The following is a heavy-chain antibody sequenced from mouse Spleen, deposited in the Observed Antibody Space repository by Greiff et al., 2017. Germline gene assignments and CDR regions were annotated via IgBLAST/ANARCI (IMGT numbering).Heavy chain of an antibody. D-gene: IGHD2-12*01. CDR2: IYPGSGNT. CDR3: ARKREYSYDSYVCY. Sequence: VQLQQSGAELVRPGASVKLSCKASGYTFTDYYINWVKQRTGQGLEWIGEIYPGSGNTYYNEKFKGKATLTADKSSSTAYMQLSSLTSEDSAVCFCARKREYSYDSYVCYWGQRTLGTVPA. CDR1: GYTFTDYY. J-gene: IGHJ3*01. V-gene: IGHV1-77*01.